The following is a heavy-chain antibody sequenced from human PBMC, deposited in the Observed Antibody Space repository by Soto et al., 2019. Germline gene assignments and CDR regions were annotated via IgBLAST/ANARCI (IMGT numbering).Heavy chain of an antibody. V-gene: IGHV5-51*01. Sequence: GESLKISCRTSGYRFTSYWIAWVRQMPGKGLEWMGIIFPSDPDTRYSPSFQGQVTISADRSTSTVFLQWASLKASDTAVYFCARKDKSGYFNWFDPWGQGTLVPVSS. CDR1: GYRFTSYW. CDR3: ARKDKSGYFNWFDP. CDR2: IFPSDPDT. D-gene: IGHD3-22*01. J-gene: IGHJ5*02.